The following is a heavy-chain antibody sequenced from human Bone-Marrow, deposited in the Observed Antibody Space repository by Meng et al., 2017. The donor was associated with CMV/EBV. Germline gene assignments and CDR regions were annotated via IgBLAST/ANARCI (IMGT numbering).Heavy chain of an antibody. J-gene: IGHJ2*01. CDR1: GGSISSYY. Sequence: SETLSLTCTVSGGSISSYYWSWIRRPPGKGLEWIGYISYSGSTNYNPSLKSRVTISVDTSKNQFSLKLSSVTAADTAVYYCARYLVREGWYIDLWGRGTMVTVSS. D-gene: IGHD6-6*01. CDR3: ARYLVREGWYIDL. V-gene: IGHV4-59*01. CDR2: ISYSGST.